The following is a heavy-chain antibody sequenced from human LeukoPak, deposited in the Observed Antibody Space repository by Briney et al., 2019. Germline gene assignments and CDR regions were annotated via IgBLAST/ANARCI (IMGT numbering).Heavy chain of an antibody. CDR2: ISSDGSKT. Sequence: GRSPRLSCAASGFIFSDYAMHWVRQAPGKGLEWVALISSDGSKTYHADSVKGRFSISRDNSKNTLYLQLNSLRAEDTSVYYCARDSTYWYDSGSSGPHYFDYWGQGTLVTVSS. V-gene: IGHV3-30*01. J-gene: IGHJ4*02. D-gene: IGHD3-10*01. CDR1: GFIFSDYA. CDR3: ARDSTYWYDSGSSGPHYFDY.